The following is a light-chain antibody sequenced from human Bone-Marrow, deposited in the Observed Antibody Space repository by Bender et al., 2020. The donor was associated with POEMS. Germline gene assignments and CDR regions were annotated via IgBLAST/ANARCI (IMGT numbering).Light chain of an antibody. CDR3: TSFAGGHVM. CDR1: SSDIGGDNY. V-gene: IGLV2-8*01. J-gene: IGLJ3*02. CDR2: EVN. Sequence: QSALTQPPSASGSPGQSVTIPCTGTSSDIGGDNYVSWYQQHPGRAPKLIIYEVNKRPSGVPDRFSGSKSGNAASLTVSGLQAEDEADYSCTSFAGGHVMFGGGTKLTVL.